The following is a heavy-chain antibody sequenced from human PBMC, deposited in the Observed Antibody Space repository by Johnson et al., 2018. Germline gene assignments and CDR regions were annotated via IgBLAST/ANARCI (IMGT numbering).Heavy chain of an antibody. CDR3: ARRRGGFGVRYYGMDV. CDR1: GFTFSNYW. J-gene: IGHJ6*01. D-gene: IGHD3-3*01. Sequence: EVQLVESGGGLVQPGGSLRLSCAASGFTFSNYWMSWVRQAPGKGLEWVANIKQDGSEKYCVDSVKGRFTISRDNAKNSLYMQMESLRAEDTAVYYCARRRGGFGVRYYGMDVWGQGTTVTVSS. CDR2: IKQDGSEK. V-gene: IGHV3-7*01.